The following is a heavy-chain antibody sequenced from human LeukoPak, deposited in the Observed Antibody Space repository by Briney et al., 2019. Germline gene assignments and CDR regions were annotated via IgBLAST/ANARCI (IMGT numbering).Heavy chain of an antibody. D-gene: IGHD3-10*01. J-gene: IGHJ4*02. CDR1: GYTFTGYY. Sequence: GASVKVSCKASGYTFTGYYMHWVRQAPGQGLEWMGWINPNSGGTNYAQKFQGWVTMTRDTSISTAYMELSRLRSDDTAVYYCARVLIPWFGELDYWGQGTLVTVSS. CDR2: INPNSGGT. V-gene: IGHV1-2*04. CDR3: ARVLIPWFGELDY.